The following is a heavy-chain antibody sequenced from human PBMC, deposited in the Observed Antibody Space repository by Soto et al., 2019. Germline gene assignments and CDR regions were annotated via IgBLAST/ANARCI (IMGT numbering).Heavy chain of an antibody. CDR2: ILPSSGVT. Sequence: QVQLVQSGAEVKKPGASVKVSCKASGYTFSKYYLHWVRQAPGQGLEWMGWILPSSGVTNYARKFHGRVTMTRDSYASAAYLDLSRLRSYDTSVYYCAKNLLVTIRDVFDIWGQGTMVTVSS. V-gene: IGHV1-2*02. CDR3: AKNLLVTIRDVFDI. CDR1: GYTFSKYY. D-gene: IGHD2-2*01. J-gene: IGHJ3*02.